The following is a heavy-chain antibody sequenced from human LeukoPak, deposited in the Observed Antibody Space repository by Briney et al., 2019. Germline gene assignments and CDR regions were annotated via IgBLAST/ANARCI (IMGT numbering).Heavy chain of an antibody. CDR1: GFIFSTYW. CDR2: IKKDGSET. V-gene: IGHV3-7*01. CDR3: ASVGDADHYFYYMDV. J-gene: IGHJ6*03. Sequence: GGSLRLSCAASGFIFSTYWMSWVRQAPGKALEWVANIKKDGSETYYGDSVEGRVTISRDNAKNSLYLQMASLTAADTAVYYCASVGDADHYFYYMDVWGKGTTVTVSS. D-gene: IGHD3-16*01.